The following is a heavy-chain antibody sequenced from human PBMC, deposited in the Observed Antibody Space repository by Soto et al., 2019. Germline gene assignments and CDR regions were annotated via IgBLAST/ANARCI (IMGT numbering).Heavy chain of an antibody. CDR2: IYHSGST. Sequence: PSETLSLTCAVSGGSISSSNWWSWVRQPPGKGLEWIGEIYHSGSTNYNPSLKSRVTISVDKSKNQFSLKLSSVTAADTAVYYCARKITMVRGVYYYYGMDVCGQGTTVTVPS. CDR3: ARKITMVRGVYYYYGMDV. V-gene: IGHV4-4*02. CDR1: GGSISSSNW. J-gene: IGHJ6*02. D-gene: IGHD3-10*01.